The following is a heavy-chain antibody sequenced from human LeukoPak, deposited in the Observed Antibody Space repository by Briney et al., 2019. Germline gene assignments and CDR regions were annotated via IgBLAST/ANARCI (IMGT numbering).Heavy chain of an antibody. J-gene: IGHJ4*02. CDR3: ASGRWLQFEGQFDY. CDR2: INHSGST. CDR1: GGSFSGYY. D-gene: IGHD5-24*01. V-gene: IGHV4-34*01. Sequence: ASETLSLTCAVYGGSFSGYYWSWIRQPPGKGLEWIGEINHSGSTNYNPSLKSRVTISLDTSKNQFSLKLSSVTAADTAVYYCASGRWLQFEGQFDYWGQGTLVTVSS.